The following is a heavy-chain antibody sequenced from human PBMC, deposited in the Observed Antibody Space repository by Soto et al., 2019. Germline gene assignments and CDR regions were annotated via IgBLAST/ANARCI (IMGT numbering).Heavy chain of an antibody. Sequence: SETLSLTCAVSGGSISSGGYSWSWIRQPPGKGLEWIGYVYHSGNPYYNPSLKGRVTISLDRSKNQFSLELGSVTAADTAVYYCARLALVTRIFDYWGQGTLVTVSS. CDR3: ARLALVTRIFDY. D-gene: IGHD2-21*02. J-gene: IGHJ4*02. CDR2: VYHSGNP. V-gene: IGHV4-30-2*01. CDR1: GGSISSGGYS.